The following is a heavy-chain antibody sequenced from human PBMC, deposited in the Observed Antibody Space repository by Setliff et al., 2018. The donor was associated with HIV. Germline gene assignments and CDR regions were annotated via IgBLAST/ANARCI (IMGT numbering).Heavy chain of an antibody. V-gene: IGHV3-48*01. Sequence: PGGSLRLSCAASGFTFSSYAMNWVRQAPGKGLEWVSYISSSSSTIYYADSVKGRFTISRDNAKNSLYLQMNSLRAEDTAVYYCVRDKWLVPDTFDIWGQGTTVTVSS. D-gene: IGHD6-19*01. CDR3: VRDKWLVPDTFDI. CDR2: ISSSSSTI. J-gene: IGHJ3*02. CDR1: GFTFSSYA.